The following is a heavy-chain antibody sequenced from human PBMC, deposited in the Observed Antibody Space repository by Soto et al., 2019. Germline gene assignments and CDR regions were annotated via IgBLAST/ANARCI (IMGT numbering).Heavy chain of an antibody. V-gene: IGHV1-69*06. CDR3: AKFGPLGELLWFDP. J-gene: IGHJ5*02. CDR2: IIPIFGTV. Sequence: QEQLVQSGAEVKKPGSSVKVSCRASGGTFSNYAISWVRQAPGRGLEWVGGIIPIFGTVVYAQNLQGRVTITDDNSTRMAYMEFSSLRSDDTAVYYCAKFGPLGELLWFDPWGQGTLVTVSS. CDR1: GGTFSNYA. D-gene: IGHD3-16*01.